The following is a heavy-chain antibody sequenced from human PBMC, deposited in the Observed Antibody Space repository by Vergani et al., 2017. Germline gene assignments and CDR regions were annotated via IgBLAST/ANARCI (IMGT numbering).Heavy chain of an antibody. Sequence: EVQLVESGGGLVQPGGSLRLSCAASGFTVSSNYMSWVRQAPGKGLEWVSVIYSGGSTYYADSVKGRFTISRHNSKNTLYLQMNSLRAEDTAVYYCARDGGGQYCGGDCPPVIGVYFDLWGRGTLVTVSS. D-gene: IGHD2-21*02. CDR1: GFTVSSNY. V-gene: IGHV3-53*04. J-gene: IGHJ2*01. CDR3: ARDGGGQYCGGDCPPVIGVYFDL. CDR2: IYSGGST.